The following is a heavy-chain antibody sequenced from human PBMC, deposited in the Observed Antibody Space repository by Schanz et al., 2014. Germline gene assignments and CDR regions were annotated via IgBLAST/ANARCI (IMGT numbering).Heavy chain of an antibody. CDR1: GFTLSSSA. D-gene: IGHD2-15*01. Sequence: QVPLVESGGGVVQPGRSLRLSCAAYGFTLSSSAMHWVRQAPGKGLEWVAVISYDGSNKYYADSVKGRFTISRDNSKNTLYLQMNTLRAEDTAVYYCARDRGYCSGGSCLTFDYWGQGTLVTVSS. CDR3: ARDRGYCSGGSCLTFDY. J-gene: IGHJ4*02. V-gene: IGHV3-30-3*01. CDR2: ISYDGSNK.